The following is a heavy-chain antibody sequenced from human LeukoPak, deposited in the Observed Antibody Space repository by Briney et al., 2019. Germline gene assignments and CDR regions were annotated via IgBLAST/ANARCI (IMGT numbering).Heavy chain of an antibody. CDR3: AKVDYWSPENYFDS. J-gene: IGHJ4*02. V-gene: IGHV3-23*01. Sequence: GGSLRLSCVASGFPFRSYTMTWVRQTPGKGLESVSVITDDEDTYYADSVKGRFTISRDNSQNTVFLQMNSLRVDDTAVYYCAKVDYWSPENYFDSWGQGTLVTDPS. D-gene: IGHD1-1*01. CDR1: GFPFRSYT. CDR2: ITDDEDT.